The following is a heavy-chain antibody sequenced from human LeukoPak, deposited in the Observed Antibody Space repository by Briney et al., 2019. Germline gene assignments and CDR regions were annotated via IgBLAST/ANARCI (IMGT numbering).Heavy chain of an antibody. CDR2: INWNDDK. CDR3: AHSRRPVAIRWFDP. D-gene: IGHD2-2*01. Sequence: SGPTLVKPTQTLTLTCTFSGFSLTTSRVGVGWIRQPPGKALEWLAVINWNDDKRYSPSLKSRLTITKDTSKNQVVLTMTNMDPVDTATYYCAHSRRPVAIRWFDPWGQGTLVTVSS. J-gene: IGHJ5*02. V-gene: IGHV2-5*01. CDR1: GFSLTTSRVG.